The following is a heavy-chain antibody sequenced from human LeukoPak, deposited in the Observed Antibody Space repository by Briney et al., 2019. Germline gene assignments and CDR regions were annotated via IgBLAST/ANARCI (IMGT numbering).Heavy chain of an antibody. CDR3: ARQEDGSYYDILTGYYITSGAGDFDY. D-gene: IGHD3-9*01. J-gene: IGHJ4*02. CDR1: GGSISSSSYY. CDR2: IYYSGST. V-gene: IGHV4-39*01. Sequence: PSETLSLTCTVSGGSISSSSYYWGWIRQPPGKGLEWIGTIYYSGSTYYNPSLKSRVTISVDTSKNQFSLKLSSVTAADTAVYYCARQEDGSYYDILTGYYITSGAGDFDYWGQGTLVTVSS.